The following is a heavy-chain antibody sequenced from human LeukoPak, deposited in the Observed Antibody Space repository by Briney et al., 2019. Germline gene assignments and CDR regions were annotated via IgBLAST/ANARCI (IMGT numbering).Heavy chain of an antibody. CDR1: GGSISSYY. J-gene: IGHJ4*02. CDR3: ARVSRGWLQFFDY. V-gene: IGHV4-59*12. CDR2: IYYSGST. Sequence: SETLSLTCTVSGGSISSYYWSWIRQPPGKGLEWIGYIYYSGSTNYNPSLESRVTISVDASKNQFSLKLSSVTTADTAVYYCARVSRGWLQFFDYWGQGTLVTVSS. D-gene: IGHD5-24*01.